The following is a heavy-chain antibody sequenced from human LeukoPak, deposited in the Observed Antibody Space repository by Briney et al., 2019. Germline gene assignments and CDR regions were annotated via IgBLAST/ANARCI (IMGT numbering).Heavy chain of an antibody. V-gene: IGHV3-64D*09. J-gene: IGHJ6*02. Sequence: PGGSLRLSCSASGFPFSSYAMHWGXQAPGKGLEXXSAISDSGGSTYYADSVKGRFTISRDNSKNTLYLQMSSLRAEDTAVYFCVRGYSFGPYGMDVWGQGTTVTVSS. CDR3: VRGYSFGPYGMDV. D-gene: IGHD2-15*01. CDR1: GFPFSSYA. CDR2: ISDSGGST.